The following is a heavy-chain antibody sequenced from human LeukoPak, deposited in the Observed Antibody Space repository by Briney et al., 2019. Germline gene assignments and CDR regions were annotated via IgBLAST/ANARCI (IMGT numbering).Heavy chain of an antibody. Sequence: GASVKVSCKASGYTFTSYYMHWVRQAPGQGLEWMGIINPSGGSTSYAQKFQGRVTMTRDTSTSTVYMELSSLRSEDTAVYYCAREVRIAAAGMDYYYGMDVWGQGTTVTVSS. D-gene: IGHD6-13*01. CDR3: AREVRIAAAGMDYYYGMDV. J-gene: IGHJ6*02. CDR1: GYTFTSYY. V-gene: IGHV1-46*01. CDR2: INPSGGST.